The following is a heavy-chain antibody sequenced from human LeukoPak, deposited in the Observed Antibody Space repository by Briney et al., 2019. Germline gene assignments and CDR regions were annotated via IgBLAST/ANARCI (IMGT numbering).Heavy chain of an antibody. J-gene: IGHJ4*02. Sequence: GGSLRLSCPASGFTFSSYWMTWVRQAPGKGLEWVANIKQDGSEKYYVDSVKGRFTISRDNAKNSLYLQMNSLRAEDAAVYYCARHSGTYFDYWGQGTLVTVSS. D-gene: IGHD1-26*01. V-gene: IGHV3-7*01. CDR1: GFTFSSYW. CDR3: ARHSGTYFDY. CDR2: IKQDGSEK.